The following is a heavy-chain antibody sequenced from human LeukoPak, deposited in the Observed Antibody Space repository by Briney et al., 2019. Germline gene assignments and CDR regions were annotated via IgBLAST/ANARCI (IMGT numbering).Heavy chain of an antibody. V-gene: IGHV4-59*04. CDR1: GFTFSSYG. J-gene: IGHJ5*02. CDR2: INHGGST. CDR3: ARHPSALNWFDT. Sequence: GSLRLSCAASGFTFSSYGMHWVRQAPGKGLEWIGNINHGGSTYYNASLKSRVTMSVDTSKNQFSLKLTSLTAADTAVYYCARHPSALNWFDTWGQGTLVTVSS.